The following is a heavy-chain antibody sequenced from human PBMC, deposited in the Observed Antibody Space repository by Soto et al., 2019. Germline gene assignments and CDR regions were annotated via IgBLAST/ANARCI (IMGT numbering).Heavy chain of an antibody. CDR3: AKARGVYSSSGPGY. CDR1: GFTFSSYA. CDR2: ISGSGGST. J-gene: IGHJ4*02. D-gene: IGHD6-13*01. Sequence: TGGSLRLSCAASGFTFSSYAMSWVRQAPGKGLEWVSGISGSGGSTYYADSVKGRFTISRDNSKNTLYLQMNSLRAEDTAVYYCAKARGVYSSSGPGYWGQGTLVTVSS. V-gene: IGHV3-23*01.